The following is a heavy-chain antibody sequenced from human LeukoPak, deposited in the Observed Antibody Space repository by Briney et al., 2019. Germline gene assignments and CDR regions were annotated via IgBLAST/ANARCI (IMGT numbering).Heavy chain of an antibody. CDR3: ARWRGEYYYDSRGYRGAIDY. Sequence: GGSLRLSCTASGFTFDNYALHWVRQTPAKGLEWVAVISNDGNKKFNTDSVKGRFIISRDNSKNTLSLQMSSLRLEDAAVYYCARWRGEYYYDSRGYRGAIDYWGQGTLATVSS. D-gene: IGHD3-22*01. CDR2: ISNDGNKK. V-gene: IGHV3-30-3*01. CDR1: GFTFDNYA. J-gene: IGHJ4*02.